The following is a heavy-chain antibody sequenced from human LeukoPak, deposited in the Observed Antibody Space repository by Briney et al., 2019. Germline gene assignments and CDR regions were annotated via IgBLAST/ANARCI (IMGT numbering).Heavy chain of an antibody. CDR3: ASLSEGRIAAAGSLDY. CDR1: GFTVSSNY. CDR2: IYSGGST. D-gene: IGHD6-13*01. V-gene: IGHV3-66*01. Sequence: GGSLRLSCAASGFTVSSNYMSWVRQAPGKGLEWVSVIYSGGSTYYADSVKGRFTISRDNSKNTLYLQMNSLRAEDTAVYYCASLSEGRIAAAGSLDYWGQGTLVTVSS. J-gene: IGHJ4*02.